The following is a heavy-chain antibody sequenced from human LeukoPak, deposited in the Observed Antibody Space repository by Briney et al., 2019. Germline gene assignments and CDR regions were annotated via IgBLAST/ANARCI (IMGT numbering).Heavy chain of an antibody. D-gene: IGHD4-17*01. Sequence: SETLSLTCTVSGDSISSSSYYWGWIRQPSGKGLEWIGTIYYSGSTYYNPSLKSRVTISVDTSKNQFSLKLSSVTAADTAVYYCASGTFTVLYFDYWGQGALVTVSS. CDR3: ASGTFTVLYFDY. J-gene: IGHJ4*02. CDR1: GDSISSSSYY. V-gene: IGHV4-39*07. CDR2: IYYSGST.